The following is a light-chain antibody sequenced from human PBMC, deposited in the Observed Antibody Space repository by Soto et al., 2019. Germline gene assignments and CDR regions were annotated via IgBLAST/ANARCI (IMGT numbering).Light chain of an antibody. CDR1: SSDVGGYNY. CDR3: SSYAGPPFV. CDR2: EVN. J-gene: IGLJ1*01. Sequence: QSVLTQPPSASGSPGQSVTISCTGTSSDVGGYNYVSWYQQHPGKAPKLMIYEVNKRPSGVPDRFSGSKSGNTASLTVSGLQAENEADYSRSSYAGPPFVFGTGTKVTVL. V-gene: IGLV2-8*01.